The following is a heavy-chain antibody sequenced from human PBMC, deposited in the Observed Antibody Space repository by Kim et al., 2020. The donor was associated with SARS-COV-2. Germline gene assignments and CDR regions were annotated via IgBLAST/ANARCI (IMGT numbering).Heavy chain of an antibody. V-gene: IGHV4-31*03. CDR1: GGSISSGGYY. D-gene: IGHD6-19*01. Sequence: SETLSLTCTVSGGSISSGGYYWSWIRQHPGKGLEWIGYIYYSGSTYYNPSLKSRVTISVDTSKNQFSLKLSSVTAADTAVYYCARAIREDQWLVPDYWDYYYGMDVWGQGTTVTVSS. J-gene: IGHJ6*02. CDR2: IYYSGST. CDR3: ARAIREDQWLVPDYWDYYYGMDV.